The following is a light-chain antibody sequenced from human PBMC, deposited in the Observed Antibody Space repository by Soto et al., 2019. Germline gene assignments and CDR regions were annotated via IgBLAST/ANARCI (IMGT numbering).Light chain of an antibody. CDR2: EVS. CDR3: SSYTSSSTNV. Sequence: QSVMTQPPSVSAAPGQKVTISCSGSSSNIGGNSVSWYQQHPGKAPKLMIYEVSNRPSGVSNRFSGSKSGNTASLTISGLQAEDEADYYCSSYTSSSTNVFGTGTKVTVL. V-gene: IGLV2-14*01. CDR1: SSNIGGNS. J-gene: IGLJ1*01.